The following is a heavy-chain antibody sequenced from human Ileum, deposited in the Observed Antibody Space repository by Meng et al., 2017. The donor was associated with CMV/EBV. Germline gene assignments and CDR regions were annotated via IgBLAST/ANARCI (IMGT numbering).Heavy chain of an antibody. D-gene: IGHD2-15*01. CDR1: GGSITSGNYY. CDR3: VRQVVAASFDY. Sequence: QVQLQESGPGLVKPSQTLSLTCTVSGGSITSGNYYWSWIRQPPGRGLEWIGYIYYSGSPYYKPSLKSRVTISLDTSKNQFSLNLRSVTATDSAVYYCVRQVVAASFDYWGQGVLVTVSS. J-gene: IGHJ4*02. CDR2: IYYSGSP. V-gene: IGHV4-30-4*08.